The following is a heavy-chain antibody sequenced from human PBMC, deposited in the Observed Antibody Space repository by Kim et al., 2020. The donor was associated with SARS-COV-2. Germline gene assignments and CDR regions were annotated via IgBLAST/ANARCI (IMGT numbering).Heavy chain of an antibody. Sequence: SETLSLTCTVSGGSISSGDYYWSWIRQPPGKGLEWIGYIYYSGSTYYNSSLKSRVTISVDTSKNQFSLKLSSVTAADTAVYYCARFAMVRAEPGFDPWGQGTLVTVSS. CDR1: GGSISSGDYY. J-gene: IGHJ5*02. CDR2: IYYSGST. CDR3: ARFAMVRAEPGFDP. V-gene: IGHV4-30-4*01. D-gene: IGHD3-10*01.